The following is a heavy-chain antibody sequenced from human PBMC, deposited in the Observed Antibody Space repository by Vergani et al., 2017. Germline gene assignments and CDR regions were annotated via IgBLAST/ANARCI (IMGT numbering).Heavy chain of an antibody. CDR1: GYSISSRDY. D-gene: IGHD2/OR15-2a*01. CDR3: ARSMFLLYPHYGMDV. J-gene: IGHJ6*02. Sequence: QVQLQESGQGLVQASETLSLTCDVSGYSISSRDYWGWIRQPPGKGLEWIGSIHHSGSLYYNLSLKSRVTISLDTSKNQVSLKLSSVTAADTAVYYCARSMFLLYPHYGMDVWGQGTTVTVSS. V-gene: IGHV4-38-2*01. CDR2: IHHSGSL.